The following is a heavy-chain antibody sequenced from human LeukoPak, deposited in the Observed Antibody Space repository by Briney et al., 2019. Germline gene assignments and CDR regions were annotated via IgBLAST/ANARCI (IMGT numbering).Heavy chain of an antibody. Sequence: SETLSLTCTVSGGSLSSYFWGWIRQPPGKGLEWIGYLYYSGSTNYNPSLKSRVTISVDTSKNQFSLRLSSVTAADTAVYYCARSNGFNDAFDIWGQGTMVTVSS. CDR2: LYYSGST. D-gene: IGHD4-17*01. CDR3: ARSNGFNDAFDI. V-gene: IGHV4-59*01. J-gene: IGHJ3*02. CDR1: GGSLSSYF.